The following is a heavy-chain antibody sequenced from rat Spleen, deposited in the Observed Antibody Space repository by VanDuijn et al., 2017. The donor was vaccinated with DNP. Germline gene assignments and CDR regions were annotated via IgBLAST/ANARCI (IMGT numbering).Heavy chain of an antibody. CDR2: INKDSSAK. CDR1: GFNFNDYW. Sequence: EVKLVESGGGLVQPGRSLKVSCAASGFNFNDYWMGWVRQAPGKGLEWIGEINKDSSAKNYSPSLKDKFTISRDNAQNTLYLQMSTVGSEDTATYYCVRERSGVDHWGQGVMVTVSS. J-gene: IGHJ2*01. V-gene: IGHV4-2*01. D-gene: IGHD4-3*01. CDR3: VRERSGVDH.